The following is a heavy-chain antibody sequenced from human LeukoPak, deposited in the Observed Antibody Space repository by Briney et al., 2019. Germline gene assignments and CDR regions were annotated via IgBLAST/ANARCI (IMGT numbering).Heavy chain of an antibody. V-gene: IGHV3-30*18. Sequence: PGGSLRLSCAASGFTFSSYGMHWVRQAPGKGLEWVAVISFDGRNKYFADSVKGRFTISRDNSKNTLYLQMNSLRAEDTAVYYCAKTDGYTSGWSGIDYWGQGSLVTVSS. J-gene: IGHJ4*02. D-gene: IGHD6-19*01. CDR1: GFTFSSYG. CDR3: AKTDGYTSGWSGIDY. CDR2: ISFDGRNK.